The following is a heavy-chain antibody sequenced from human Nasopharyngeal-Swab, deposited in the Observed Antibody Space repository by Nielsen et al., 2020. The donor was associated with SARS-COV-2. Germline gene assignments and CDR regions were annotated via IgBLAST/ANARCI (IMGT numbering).Heavy chain of an antibody. D-gene: IGHD6-19*01. V-gene: IGHV4-39*01. CDR1: GRSISSRSSY. J-gene: IGHJ4*02. CDR2: IYYSGST. Sequence: SETLSLTCTVSGRSISSRSSYWGWIRQPPGKGLEWVGSIYYSGSTYYTPSLNSRVTISVDTSKSQFSLKLRSVTAADTAVYYCARGRSSGWYVYYFDYWGQGTLVTVSS. CDR3: ARGRSSGWYVYYFDY.